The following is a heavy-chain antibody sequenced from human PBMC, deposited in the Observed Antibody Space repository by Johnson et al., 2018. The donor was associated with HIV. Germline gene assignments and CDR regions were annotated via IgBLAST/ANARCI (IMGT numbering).Heavy chain of an antibody. CDR2: IKQDGSEN. Sequence: VQLVESGGGVVQPGGSLRLSCAASGFTFSNYGMHWVRQAAGKGLEWVANIKQDGSENYYVDSVKGRFTISRDNAKNSLYLQMNSLRAEDTAVYYCAREGFWSGLIAFDIWGQGTMVTVSS. D-gene: IGHD3-3*01. V-gene: IGHV3-7*05. J-gene: IGHJ3*02. CDR3: AREGFWSGLIAFDI. CDR1: GFTFSNYG.